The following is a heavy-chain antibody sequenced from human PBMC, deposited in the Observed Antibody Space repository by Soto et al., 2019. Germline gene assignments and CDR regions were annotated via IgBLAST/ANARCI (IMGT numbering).Heavy chain of an antibody. CDR2: ISAYNGNT. Sequence: QVQLVQSGAEVKKPGASVKVSCKASGYTFTSYGISWVRQAPGQGLEWMGWISAYNGNTNYAQKLQSGVTMTTGTSTSTAYMELRSLRSDDTAVYYCASSLLVGYGLEGESDWGQGTLVTVSS. CDR1: GYTFTSYG. J-gene: IGHJ4*02. V-gene: IGHV1-18*01. CDR3: ASSLLVGYGLEGESD. D-gene: IGHD5-18*01.